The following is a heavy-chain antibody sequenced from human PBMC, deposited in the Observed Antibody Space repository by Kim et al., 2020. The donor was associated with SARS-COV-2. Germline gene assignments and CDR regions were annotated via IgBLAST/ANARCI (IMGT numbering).Heavy chain of an antibody. CDR3: VRDLANYYESSGSFDY. V-gene: IGHV4-59*12. D-gene: IGHD3-22*01. J-gene: IGHJ4*02. Sequence: SLQSRVTISVDTSQNQFALKLSSVTAADTAVYYCVRDLANYYESSGSFDYWGQGILVTVSS.